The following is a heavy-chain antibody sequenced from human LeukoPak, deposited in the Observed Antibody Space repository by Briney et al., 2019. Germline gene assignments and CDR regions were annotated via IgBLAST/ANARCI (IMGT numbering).Heavy chain of an antibody. Sequence: SVKVSCKASGFTFTSSAVQWVRQARGQRLEWIGWIVVGSGNTNYAQKFQERVTITRDMSTSTAYMELSSLRSEDTAVYYCASRSHYDFWSGTKDWFDPWGQGTLVTVSS. CDR2: IVVGSGNT. V-gene: IGHV1-58*01. J-gene: IGHJ5*02. CDR1: GFTFTSSA. D-gene: IGHD3-3*01. CDR3: ASRSHYDFWSGTKDWFDP.